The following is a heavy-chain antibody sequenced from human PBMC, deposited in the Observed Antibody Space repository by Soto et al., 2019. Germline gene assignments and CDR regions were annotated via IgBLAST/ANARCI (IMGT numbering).Heavy chain of an antibody. J-gene: IGHJ4*02. CDR2: IYHSGST. CDR1: GGSISSGGYS. CDR3: ARSYYYDSSGYFDY. Sequence: PSETLSLTCAVSGGSISSGGYSWSWIRQPPGKGLEWIGYIYHSGSTYYNPSLKSRVTISVDRSKNQFSLKLSSVTAADTAVYYCARSYYYDSSGYFDYWRQRTLVTVSS. D-gene: IGHD3-22*01. V-gene: IGHV4-30-2*01.